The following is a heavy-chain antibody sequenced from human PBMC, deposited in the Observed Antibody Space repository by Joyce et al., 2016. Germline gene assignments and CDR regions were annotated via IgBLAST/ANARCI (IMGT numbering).Heavy chain of an antibody. CDR2: INEDGSKK. CDR3: AKHVI. Sequence: EVQLVESGGGLVQPGGSLRLSCEASGFTFSGYWMTWVRQAPGKGLEGVAHINEDGSKKYYVDSVKGRFTISRDNTKNSLFLQMNSLRAEDTAVYFCAKHVIWGQGTMVTVSS. V-gene: IGHV3-7*03. J-gene: IGHJ3*02. CDR1: GFTFSGYW.